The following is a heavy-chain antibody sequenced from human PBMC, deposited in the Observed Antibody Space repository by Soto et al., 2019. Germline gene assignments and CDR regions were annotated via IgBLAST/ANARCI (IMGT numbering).Heavy chain of an antibody. V-gene: IGHV4-30-4*01. CDR2: IYYCGST. CDR1: GGSISSGDYY. CDR3: ARWLGYGPHFDY. J-gene: IGHJ4*02. Sequence: QVQLQESGPGLVKPSQTLSLTFTVSGGSISSGDYYWSWIRQPPGKGLEWIGYIYYCGSTYYNPSLKSRMTISVDTSKNQFSLKLTSVTAADTAVYYCARWLGYGPHFDYWGQGTLVTVSS. D-gene: IGHD5-12*01.